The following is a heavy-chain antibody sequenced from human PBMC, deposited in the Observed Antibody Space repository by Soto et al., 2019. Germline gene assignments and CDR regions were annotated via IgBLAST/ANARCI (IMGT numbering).Heavy chain of an antibody. J-gene: IGHJ3*02. CDR3: ARIPYYYDSSGYSLALDI. CDR1: GFSLSNARMG. D-gene: IGHD3-22*01. Sequence: SGPTLVNPTETLTLTCTVSGFSLSNARMGVSWIRQPPGKALEWLAHIFSNDEKSYSTSLKSRLTISKDTSKSQVVLTMTNMDPVDTATYYCARIPYYYDSSGYSLALDIWGQGTMVKVSS. CDR2: IFSNDEK. V-gene: IGHV2-26*01.